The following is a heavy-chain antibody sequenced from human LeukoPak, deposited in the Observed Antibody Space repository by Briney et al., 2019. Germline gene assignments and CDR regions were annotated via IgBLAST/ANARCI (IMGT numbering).Heavy chain of an antibody. Sequence: SETLSLTCTVSGGSISSYYWSWIRQPPGKGLEWIGYIYTSGSTNYNPSLKSRVTISVDTSKNQFSLKLNSVTAADTAVYYCARSRKPYYYYYMDVWGKGTTVTVSS. CDR2: IYTSGST. J-gene: IGHJ6*03. CDR1: GGSISSYY. V-gene: IGHV4-4*09. CDR3: ARSRKPYYYYYMDV.